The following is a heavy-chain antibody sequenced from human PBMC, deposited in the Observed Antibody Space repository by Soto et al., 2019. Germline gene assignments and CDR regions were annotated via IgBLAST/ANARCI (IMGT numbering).Heavy chain of an antibody. Sequence: SETLSLTCTVSGGSISSSSYYWGWIRQPPGKGLEWIGSIYYSGSTYYNPSLKSRVTISVDTSKNQFSLKLSSVTAADTAVYHCARHGYCSGGSCYPESWFDPWGQGTLVTVSS. CDR3: ARHGYCSGGSCYPESWFDP. D-gene: IGHD2-15*01. CDR1: GGSISSSSYY. J-gene: IGHJ5*02. CDR2: IYYSGST. V-gene: IGHV4-39*01.